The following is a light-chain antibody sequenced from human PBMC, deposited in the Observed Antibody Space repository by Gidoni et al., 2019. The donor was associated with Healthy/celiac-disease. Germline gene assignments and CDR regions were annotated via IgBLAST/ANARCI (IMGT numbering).Light chain of an antibody. CDR3: NSRDSSGNHLNVV. J-gene: IGLJ2*01. CDR2: GKN. Sequence: SSELTQDPAVSVAWGQTVRITCQGDSLRSYYASWYQQKPGQAPVLVIYGKNNRPSGIPDRFSGSSSGNTASLTITGAQAEDEADYYCNSRDSSGNHLNVVFGGGTKLTVL. V-gene: IGLV3-19*01. CDR1: SLRSYY.